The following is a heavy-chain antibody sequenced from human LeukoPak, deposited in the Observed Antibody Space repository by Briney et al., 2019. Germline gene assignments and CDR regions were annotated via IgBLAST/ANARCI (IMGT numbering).Heavy chain of an antibody. CDR1: GYTFTSHG. CDR3: ARDPTTMVRGATDY. Sequence: GASVKVSCKASGYTFTSHGISWVRQAPGQGLEWMGWISAYNGNTNYAQKLQGRVTMTTDTSTSTAYMELRSLRSDDTAVYYCARDPTTMVRGATDYWGQGTLVTVSS. V-gene: IGHV1-18*01. CDR2: ISAYNGNT. D-gene: IGHD3-10*01. J-gene: IGHJ4*02.